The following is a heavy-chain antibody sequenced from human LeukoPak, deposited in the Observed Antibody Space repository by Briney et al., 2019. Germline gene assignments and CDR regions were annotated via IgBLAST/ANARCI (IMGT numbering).Heavy chain of an antibody. V-gene: IGHV3-7*01. Sequence: GGSLRLSCAASGFTFSNYWMSWVRQAPGKGLEWVANIKQDGSEKYHVDSVKGRFTISRDNANNSLYLQMNSLGPEDTAVYYCARAGRYGSGTPHYWGQGTLVTVSS. CDR2: IKQDGSEK. D-gene: IGHD3-10*01. J-gene: IGHJ4*02. CDR1: GFTFSNYW. CDR3: ARAGRYGSGTPHY.